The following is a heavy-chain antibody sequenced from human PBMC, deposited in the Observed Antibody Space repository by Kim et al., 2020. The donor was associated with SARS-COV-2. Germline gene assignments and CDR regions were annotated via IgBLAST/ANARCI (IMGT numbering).Heavy chain of an antibody. V-gene: IGHV3-33*06. CDR2: IWYDGSNV. CDR1: GFTFSGYA. J-gene: IGHJ4*02. D-gene: IGHD1-7*01. CDR3: AKDIDWNYALDY. Sequence: GGSLRLSCVASGFTFSGYAMHWVRQAPGKGLEWVAIIWYDGSNVYYAQPVRGRFTISRDNSKNTLFLQMNSLRVEDTALYYCAKDIDWNYALDYWGQGTLVTVSS.